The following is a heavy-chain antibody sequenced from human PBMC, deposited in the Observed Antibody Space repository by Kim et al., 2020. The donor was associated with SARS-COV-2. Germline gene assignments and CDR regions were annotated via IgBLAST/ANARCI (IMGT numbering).Heavy chain of an antibody. CDR2: INHSGST. D-gene: IGHD3-3*01. Sequence: SETLSLTCAVYGGSFSGYYWSWIRQPPGKGLEWIGEINHSGSTNYNPSLKSRVTISVDTSKNQSSLKLSSVTAEDTAVYYCASNNVGITIFGVVINYYYYGMDVWGQGTTVTVSS. CDR1: GGSFSGYY. CDR3: ASNNVGITIFGVVINYYYYGMDV. V-gene: IGHV4-34*01. J-gene: IGHJ6*02.